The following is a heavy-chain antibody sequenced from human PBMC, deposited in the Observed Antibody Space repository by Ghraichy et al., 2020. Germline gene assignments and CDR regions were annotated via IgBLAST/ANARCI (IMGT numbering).Heavy chain of an antibody. CDR2: IYYSGDT. V-gene: IGHV4-39*01. CDR3: ARHVRTGSYSYFDY. Sequence: SETLSLTCSVSGGSFSSNSYYWGWIRQPPGKGLEWIGTIYYSGDTHYNPTLKSRVTISADTSKNQFSLKLNSVTATDTALYYCARHVRTGSYSYFDYWGQGALVTVSS. D-gene: IGHD1-26*01. CDR1: GGSFSSNSYY. J-gene: IGHJ4*02.